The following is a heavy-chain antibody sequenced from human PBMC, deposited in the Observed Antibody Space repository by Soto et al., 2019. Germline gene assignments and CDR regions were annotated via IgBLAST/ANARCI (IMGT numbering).Heavy chain of an antibody. CDR1: GFTFSSYG. J-gene: IGHJ4*02. CDR2: ISYDGSNK. CDR3: AKDETPTPSSEYYFDY. Sequence: GGSLRLSCAASGFTFSSYGMHWVRQAPGKGLEWVAVISYDGSNKYYADSVKGRFTISRDNSKNTLYLQMNSLRAEDTAVYYCAKDETPTPSSEYYFDYWGQGTLVTVSS. V-gene: IGHV3-30*18. D-gene: IGHD2-2*01.